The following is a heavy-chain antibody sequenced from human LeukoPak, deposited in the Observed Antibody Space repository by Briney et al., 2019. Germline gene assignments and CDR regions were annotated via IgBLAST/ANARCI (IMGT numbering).Heavy chain of an antibody. CDR1: GGSFSGYY. V-gene: IGHV4-34*01. CDR3: ARRPHLWFGELLLSWFDP. D-gene: IGHD3-10*01. Sequence: SETLSLTCAVYGGSFSGYYWSWIRQSPGKGLEWIGEINHSGSTNYNPSLKSRVTISVDTSKNQFSLKLSSVTAADTAVYYCARRPHLWFGELLLSWFDPWGQGTLVTVSS. J-gene: IGHJ5*02. CDR2: INHSGST.